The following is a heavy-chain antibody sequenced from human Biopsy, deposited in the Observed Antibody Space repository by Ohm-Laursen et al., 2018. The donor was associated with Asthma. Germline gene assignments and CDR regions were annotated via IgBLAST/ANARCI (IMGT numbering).Heavy chain of an antibody. V-gene: IGHV4-61*01. CDR1: GGSVSSGSYY. D-gene: IGHD3-10*01. CDR3: ARERAGYYGSGSYLGY. J-gene: IGHJ4*02. Sequence: SETLSLTCTVSGGSVSSGSYYWSWIRQPPGKGLEWIGYIYYSGSTNYNPSLKSRVTISVDTSKNQFSLKLSSVTAADTAVYYCARERAGYYGSGSYLGYWDQGTLVTVSS. CDR2: IYYSGST.